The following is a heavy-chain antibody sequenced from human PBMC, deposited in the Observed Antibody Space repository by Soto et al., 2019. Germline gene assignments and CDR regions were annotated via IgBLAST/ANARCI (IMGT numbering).Heavy chain of an antibody. CDR1: AFTFTNYA. V-gene: IGHV3-21*01. D-gene: IGHD2-2*01. J-gene: IGHJ4*02. Sequence: GSLRLSCAASAFTFTNYAMSWVRQAPGKALEWVSSIRSSNYIYYADSVKGRFTISRDNAKNSLYLQMNSLRAEDTAVYYCAREGGYCSSTTCYVYPFDYWGRGTLVTVSS. CDR3: AREGGYCSSTTCYVYPFDY. CDR2: IRSSNYI.